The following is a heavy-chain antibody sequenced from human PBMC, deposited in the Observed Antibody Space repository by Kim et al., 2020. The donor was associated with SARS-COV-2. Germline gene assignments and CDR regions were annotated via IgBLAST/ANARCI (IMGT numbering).Heavy chain of an antibody. CDR1: GFTFGDYA. Sequence: GGSLRLSCAASGFTFGDYAMHWVRQAPGKGLEWVLGISWSGNIGYADSVKGRFTISRDNAKNSLYLQMNSLRAEDTALYYCAKDMSGAAAGDYGMDVWGQGTTVTVSS. CDR2: ISWSGNI. CDR3: AKDMSGAAAGDYGMDV. J-gene: IGHJ6*02. V-gene: IGHV3-9*01. D-gene: IGHD6-13*01.